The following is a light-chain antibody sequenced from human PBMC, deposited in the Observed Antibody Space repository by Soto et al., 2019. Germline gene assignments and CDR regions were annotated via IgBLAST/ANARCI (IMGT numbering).Light chain of an antibody. Sequence: QSALTQPASVSGSPGQSITISCTGTSSDVGGYNHVSWYQQHPGKAPKLIIYEVRNRPSGVSNRLSGSKSGNTASLTISGLQADDEADYYCCSYTSSSIRVFGGGTKVTAL. V-gene: IGLV2-14*01. CDR3: CSYTSSSIRV. CDR2: EVR. J-gene: IGLJ3*02. CDR1: SSDVGGYNH.